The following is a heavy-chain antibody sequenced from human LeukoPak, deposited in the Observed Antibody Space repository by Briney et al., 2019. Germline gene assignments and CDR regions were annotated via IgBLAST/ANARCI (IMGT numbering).Heavy chain of an antibody. J-gene: IGHJ4*02. CDR1: GFTVSSNY. V-gene: IGHV3-53*01. D-gene: IGHD3-10*01. Sequence: AGGSLRLSCAASGFTVSSNYMSWVRQAPGKGLEWVAVIYSGGSTYYADSVKGRFTISRDNSKNTLHLQMNSLRAEDTAVYYCARKYYYGSGSYTRYYFDYWGQGTLVTVSS. CDR2: IYSGGST. CDR3: ARKYYYGSGSYTRYYFDY.